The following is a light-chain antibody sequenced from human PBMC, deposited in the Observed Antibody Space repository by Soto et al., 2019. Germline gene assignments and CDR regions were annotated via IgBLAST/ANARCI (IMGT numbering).Light chain of an antibody. J-gene: IGLJ2*01. Sequence: QSALTQPASVSGSPGPSITISCTGTSSDVGGYNYVSWYQQHPGKAPKPMIYDVSNRPSGVSNRFSGSKSGNTASLTISGLQAEDEADYYCSSYTSSSTLVFGGGTQLTVL. CDR1: SSDVGGYNY. V-gene: IGLV2-14*01. CDR2: DVS. CDR3: SSYTSSSTLV.